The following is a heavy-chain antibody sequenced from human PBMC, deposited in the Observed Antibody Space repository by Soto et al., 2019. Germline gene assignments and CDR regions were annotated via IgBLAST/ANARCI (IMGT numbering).Heavy chain of an antibody. J-gene: IGHJ4*02. V-gene: IGHV4-59*01. CDR3: ALRGMAVVPEY. CDR1: GDSISTYY. CDR2: LYYGRSS. Sequence: QVQLQESVPGLVKPSETLSLTCAVSGDSISTYYCMWIRQPPGKGLESIGYLYYGRSSNYNPSLKSRVTLSVDTSTNQCSLTLSSMAAADTAVYYCALRGMAVVPEYWGQGHLVTVSS. D-gene: IGHD3-22*01.